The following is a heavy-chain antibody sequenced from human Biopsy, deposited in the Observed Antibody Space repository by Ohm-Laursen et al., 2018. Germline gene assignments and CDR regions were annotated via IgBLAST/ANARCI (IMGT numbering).Heavy chain of an antibody. CDR2: ISHTGYT. J-gene: IGHJ4*02. CDR1: GGSFTGHY. D-gene: IGHD4-23*01. CDR3: ARGSNDFGGLYFPR. Sequence: GTLSLTCIVSGGSFTGHYWTWIRQPPGKGLEWIGHISHTGYTSYNASLKSRVTISVDTSRNHFSLRLSSLTAADTAVYCCARGSNDFGGLYFPRWGQGTLLTVSS. V-gene: IGHV4-59*11.